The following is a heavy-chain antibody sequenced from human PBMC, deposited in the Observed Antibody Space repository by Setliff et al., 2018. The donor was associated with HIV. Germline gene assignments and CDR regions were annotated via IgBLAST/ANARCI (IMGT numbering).Heavy chain of an antibody. CDR1: GFTFSSYW. CDR3: AKQYYYDSSGYLPISYYFDY. D-gene: IGHD3-22*01. Sequence: GGSLRLSCAASGFTFSSYWMSWVRQAPGKGLEWVANIRQDRGETKYVDSVKGRFTISRDNSKNTLYLQMNSLRAEDTAVYYCAKQYYYDSSGYLPISYYFDYWGQGTLVTVSS. J-gene: IGHJ4*02. V-gene: IGHV3-7*03. CDR2: IRQDRGET.